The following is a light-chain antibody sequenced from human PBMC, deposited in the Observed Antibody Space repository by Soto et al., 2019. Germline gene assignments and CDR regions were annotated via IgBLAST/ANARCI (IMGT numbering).Light chain of an antibody. CDR2: AAS. CDR3: QQLNSYPSST. Sequence: IPLTQSPSSLSASVGDRVTITCRASQGFNSNLAWYQQKPGKAPKLLIYAASTLQSGVPSRFSGSRSGTDFTLTISSLQPEDFATYYCQQLNSYPSSTFGGGTKVEIK. V-gene: IGKV1-9*01. J-gene: IGKJ4*01. CDR1: QGFNSN.